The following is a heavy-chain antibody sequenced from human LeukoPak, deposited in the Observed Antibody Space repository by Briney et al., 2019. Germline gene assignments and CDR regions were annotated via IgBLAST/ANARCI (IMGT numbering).Heavy chain of an antibody. CDR3: ARMDIGLVRD. Sequence: GGSLRLSCAASGFTFSNYVMNWVRQAPGKGLEWVANIKQDGSEKYYVDSVKGRFTISRDNAKNSLSLQMNYLRAEDTAVYYCARMDIGLVRDWGQGTLVTVSS. CDR2: IKQDGSEK. J-gene: IGHJ4*02. V-gene: IGHV3-7*01. D-gene: IGHD3-10*01. CDR1: GFTFSNYV.